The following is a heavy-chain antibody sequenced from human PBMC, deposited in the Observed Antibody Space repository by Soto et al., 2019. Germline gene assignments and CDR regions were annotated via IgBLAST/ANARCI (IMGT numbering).Heavy chain of an antibody. CDR3: ARGGSYIPSYYFDY. J-gene: IGHJ4*02. V-gene: IGHV1-69*01. CDR1: GGTFSSYA. CDR2: IIPIFGTA. D-gene: IGHD1-26*01. Sequence: QVQLVQSGAEVKKPGSSVKVSCKASGGTFSSYAISWVRQAPGQGLEWMGGIIPIFGTANYAQKLQGRVTITADESTSTAYMELSSLRSEDTAVYYCARGGSYIPSYYFDYWGQGTLVTVSS.